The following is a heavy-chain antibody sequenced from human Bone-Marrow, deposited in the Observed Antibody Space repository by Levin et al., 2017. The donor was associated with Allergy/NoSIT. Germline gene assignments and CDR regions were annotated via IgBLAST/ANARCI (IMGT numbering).Heavy chain of an antibody. CDR3: ARLRSGYYYYYGMDV. D-gene: IGHD3-3*01. CDR1: DGSFSTYS. Sequence: SETLSLTCTVSDGSFSTYSWTWIRQPPGKRLEWIGFIYNSGNINYNPSLRSRVTISGDTSKNQFSLNLTSMTAADAAVYYCARLRSGYYYYYGMDVWGQGTTVTVSS. V-gene: IGHV4-59*01. J-gene: IGHJ6*02. CDR2: IYNSGNI.